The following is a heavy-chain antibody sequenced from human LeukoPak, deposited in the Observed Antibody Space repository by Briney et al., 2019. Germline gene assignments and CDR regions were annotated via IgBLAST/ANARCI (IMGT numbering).Heavy chain of an antibody. CDR3: TRHTPDTAPFDY. V-gene: IGHV3-30*02. CDR1: AFTFSSYG. J-gene: IGHJ4*02. D-gene: IGHD3-22*01. Sequence: PGGSLRLSCAASAFTFSSYGMHWVRQAPGKGLEWVAYIQYDRTNEQYAHSVKGRFRISRDNSNNILYLQMNSLRTEDTAVYYCTRHTPDTAPFDYWGQGTLVTVSS. CDR2: IQYDRTNE.